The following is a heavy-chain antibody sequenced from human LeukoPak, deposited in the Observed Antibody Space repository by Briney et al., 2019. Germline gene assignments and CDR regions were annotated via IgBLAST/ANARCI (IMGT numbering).Heavy chain of an antibody. J-gene: IGHJ5*02. V-gene: IGHV1-2*02. CDR3: ARSYDFWSGPPFDP. CDR1: GYTFTGYY. Sequence: ASVKVSCKASGYTFTGYYIHWVRQAPGQGLEWMGWINPNSGGTNYAQKFQGRVTLTRDTSISTAYMELSRLRCDDTAVYYCARSYDFWSGPPFDPWGQGTLVTVSS. CDR2: INPNSGGT. D-gene: IGHD3-3*01.